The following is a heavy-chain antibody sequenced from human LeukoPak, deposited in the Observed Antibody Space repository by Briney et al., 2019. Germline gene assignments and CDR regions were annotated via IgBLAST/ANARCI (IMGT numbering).Heavy chain of an antibody. J-gene: IGHJ1*01. CDR2: IHPGASND. Sequence: KNGESLQISCQGSGYSFTSYWIVWVRQLPGKGLEWMGIIHPGASNDRYSPSFQGQVTISADKSINTAYLQWSSLKPSDTAMFYCATYAGTSSKYFQYWGQGTLVTVSS. CDR3: ATYAGTSSKYFQY. V-gene: IGHV5-51*01. D-gene: IGHD3-10*01. CDR1: GYSFTSYW.